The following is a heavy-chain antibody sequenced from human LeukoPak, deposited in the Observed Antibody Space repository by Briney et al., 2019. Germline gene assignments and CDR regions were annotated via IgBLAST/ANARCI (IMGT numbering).Heavy chain of an antibody. J-gene: IGHJ4*02. CDR1: GASINNYY. CDR2: VYHTGHT. D-gene: IGHD3-16*01. Sequence: PSETLSLTCTVSGASINNYYWSWIRQPPGKGLEWIGYVYHTGHTHYSPSLKSRVTVSLDTSRNQVSLILSSVTAADTAVYYCARHRFGHLFDYWGQGTLVFVSS. CDR3: ARHRFGHLFDY. V-gene: IGHV4-59*01.